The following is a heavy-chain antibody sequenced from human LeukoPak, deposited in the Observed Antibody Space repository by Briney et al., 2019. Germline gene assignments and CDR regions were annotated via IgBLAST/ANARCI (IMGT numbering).Heavy chain of an antibody. J-gene: IGHJ4*02. V-gene: IGHV4-34*01. CDR2: INHSGST. D-gene: IGHD3-10*01. Sequence: PSETLSLTCAVYGGSFSGYYWSWIRQPPGKGLEWIGEINHSGSTNYNPSLKSRVTISVDTSKNQFSLKLSSVTAADTAVYYCARGRRNYYGSGVLDYWGQGTLVTVSS. CDR1: GGSFSGYY. CDR3: ARGRRNYYGSGVLDY.